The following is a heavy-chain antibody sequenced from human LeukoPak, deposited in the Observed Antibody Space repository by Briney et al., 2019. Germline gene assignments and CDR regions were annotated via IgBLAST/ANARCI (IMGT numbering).Heavy chain of an antibody. D-gene: IGHD2-15*01. V-gene: IGHV3-23*01. CDR1: GFTFTSYS. Sequence: GSLRLSCAASGFTFTSYSMSWVRQAPGKGLEWVSGTSDRGDYTYYADSVKGRFTVSRDNSKNTLYLQMNSLRAEDAAVYYCAQQVGYCSSGNCYFTYWGQGTLVTVSS. CDR2: TSDRGDYT. J-gene: IGHJ1*01. CDR3: AQQVGYCSSGNCYFTY.